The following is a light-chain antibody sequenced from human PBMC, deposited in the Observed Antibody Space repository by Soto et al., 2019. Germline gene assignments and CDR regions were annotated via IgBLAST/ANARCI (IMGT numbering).Light chain of an antibody. CDR2: AAS. CDR3: QQSYSTPGNT. CDR1: QSISSY. Sequence: DLQMTQSPSSLSASVGDRVTITCRASQSISSYLNWYQQKPGKAPKLLIYAASSLQSGVPSRFSGSGSGTDFTLTISSLQPVDFATYYCQQSYSTPGNTFGQGTKLEIK. V-gene: IGKV1-39*01. J-gene: IGKJ2*01.